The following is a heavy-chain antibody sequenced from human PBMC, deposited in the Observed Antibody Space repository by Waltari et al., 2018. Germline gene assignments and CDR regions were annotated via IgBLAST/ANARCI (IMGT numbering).Heavy chain of an antibody. Sequence: EVQLLESGGGLVQPGGSLRLSCAASGFTFSSYAMRWVRQAPGKGLEWVAAISGGVGSTYYADAVKGRFTISRDNSKNTLYLQMNSLRAEDTAVYYCAKDRDYYDSSGFNYWGQGTLVTVSS. J-gene: IGHJ4*02. CDR1: GFTFSSYA. CDR3: AKDRDYYDSSGFNY. D-gene: IGHD3-22*01. CDR2: ISGGVGST. V-gene: IGHV3-23*01.